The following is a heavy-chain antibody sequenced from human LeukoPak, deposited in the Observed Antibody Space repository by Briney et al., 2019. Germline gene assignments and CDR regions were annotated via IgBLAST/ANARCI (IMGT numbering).Heavy chain of an antibody. CDR1: GYTFTIYG. CDR3: VWSGYFDGMDV. V-gene: IGHV1-18*01. Sequence: GASVTVSFKASGYTFTIYGISWVRQAPGQGREWMGWISAYNGNTNYAQKLQARVTMTTDTSTSTAYMELRSLRSDDTAVYYCVWSGYFDGMDVWGQGTTVTVSS. D-gene: IGHD3-3*01. CDR2: ISAYNGNT. J-gene: IGHJ6*02.